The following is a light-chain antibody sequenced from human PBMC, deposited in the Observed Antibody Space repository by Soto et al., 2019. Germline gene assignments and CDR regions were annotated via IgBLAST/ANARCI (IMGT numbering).Light chain of an antibody. V-gene: IGKV1-9*01. J-gene: IGKJ4*01. CDR1: QGISSY. CDR2: AAS. Sequence: DIQLTQSPSFLSASVGDRVTITCRASQGISSYLVWYQQKPGKAPNLLIYAASTLQSGVPSRFSGSGSGTEFTLTISSLQPEDFATYYCQQLNTYPLTFGGGTTVEIK. CDR3: QQLNTYPLT.